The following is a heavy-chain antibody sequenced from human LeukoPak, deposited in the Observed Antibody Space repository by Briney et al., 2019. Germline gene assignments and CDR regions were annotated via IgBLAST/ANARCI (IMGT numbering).Heavy chain of an antibody. CDR3: SSYQLRISGEYYYYYYMDV. J-gene: IGHJ6*03. CDR2: ISGYNGKT. D-gene: IGHD2-2*01. Sequence: ASVKVSCKASGYTFTSYGISWVRQAPGQGLDWMGWISGYNGKTNYAQKLQGRVTMTTDTSTSTAYMELSSLRSEDTAVYYCSSYQLRISGEYYYYYYMDVWGKGTTVTVSS. V-gene: IGHV1-18*01. CDR1: GYTFTSYG.